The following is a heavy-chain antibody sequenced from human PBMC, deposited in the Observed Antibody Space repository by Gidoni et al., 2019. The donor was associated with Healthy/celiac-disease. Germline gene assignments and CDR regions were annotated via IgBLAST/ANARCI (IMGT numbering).Heavy chain of an antibody. CDR2: IYWDDDK. CDR1: GFSLSTSGVC. Sequence: QITLKESGPTLVKPTQTLTLTCTFSGFSLSTSGVCVGWIRQPPGKALEWLALIYWDDDKRYSPSLKSRLTITKDTSKNQVVLTMTNMDPVDTATYYCAHIRLHMGYDFWSGHGWENWFDPWGQGTLVTVSS. D-gene: IGHD3-3*01. J-gene: IGHJ5*02. CDR3: AHIRLHMGYDFWSGHGWENWFDP. V-gene: IGHV2-5*02.